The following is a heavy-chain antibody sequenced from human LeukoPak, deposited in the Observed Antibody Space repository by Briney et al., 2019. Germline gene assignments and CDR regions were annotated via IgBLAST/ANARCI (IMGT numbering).Heavy chain of an antibody. CDR1: GGSISSSSYY. V-gene: IGHV4-39*01. CDR2: IYYSGST. Sequence: SETLSLTCTVSGGSISSSSYYWAWIRQPPGKGLEWIGSIYYSGSTYYNPSLKSRVTISVDTSKNQFSLKLSSVTAADTAVYYCARRISYYDSSGYFEGLDYWGQGTLVTVSS. J-gene: IGHJ4*02. CDR3: ARRISYYDSSGYFEGLDY. D-gene: IGHD3-22*01.